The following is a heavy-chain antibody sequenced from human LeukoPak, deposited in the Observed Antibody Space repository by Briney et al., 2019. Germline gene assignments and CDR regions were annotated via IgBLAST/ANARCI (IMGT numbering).Heavy chain of an antibody. V-gene: IGHV3-21*01. CDR1: GFSFSSYR. Sequence: GGSLRLSCAASGFSFSSYRMNWARQAPGKWLEWVSSVSNSGDYIHHADSVKGRSTISRDNSKNSLYLQMNSRRAEDTAVYYCARALIGYYFDYWGQGTLVTVSS. CDR2: VSNSGDYI. CDR3: ARALIGYYFDY. J-gene: IGHJ4*02. D-gene: IGHD2-8*01.